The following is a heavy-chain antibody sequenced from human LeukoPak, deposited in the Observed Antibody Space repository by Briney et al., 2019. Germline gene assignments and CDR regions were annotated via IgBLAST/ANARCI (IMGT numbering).Heavy chain of an antibody. CDR3: ARVDVSSGFGFDY. J-gene: IGHJ4*02. Sequence: WVRQAPGKGLEWVAVIWYDGSNKYYADSVKGRFTISRDNSKNTLYLQMNSLRAEDTAVYYCARVDVSSGFGFDYWGQGTLVTVSS. D-gene: IGHD6-19*01. V-gene: IGHV3-33*01. CDR2: IWYDGSNK.